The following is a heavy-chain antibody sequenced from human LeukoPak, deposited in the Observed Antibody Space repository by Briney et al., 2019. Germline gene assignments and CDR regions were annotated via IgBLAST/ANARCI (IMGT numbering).Heavy chain of an antibody. J-gene: IGHJ4*02. CDR1: GDSISTSNSY. Sequence: PSETLSLTCTVSGDSISTSNSYWGWIRQPPGKGLEWIGSIYYSGNTYYNASLKSRVTISVDTSKNQFSLKLSSVTAADTAVYYCARVGYYDSSGETNGDYWGQGTLVTVSS. CDR2: IYYSGNT. CDR3: ARVGYYDSSGETNGDY. D-gene: IGHD3-22*01. V-gene: IGHV4-39*01.